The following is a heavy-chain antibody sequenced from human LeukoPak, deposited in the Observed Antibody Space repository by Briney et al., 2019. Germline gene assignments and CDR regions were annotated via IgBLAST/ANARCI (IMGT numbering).Heavy chain of an antibody. CDR1: GFTFDDYG. CDR2: ISSSSSYI. Sequence: PGGSLRLSCAASGFTFDDYGMGWVRQAPGKGLEWVSSISSSSSYIYYADSVKGRFTISRDNAKNSLYLQMDSLRAEDTAVYYCGREEGGEVYYYYMDVWGKGTTVTVSS. D-gene: IGHD3-16*01. V-gene: IGHV3-21*01. CDR3: GREEGGEVYYYYMDV. J-gene: IGHJ6*03.